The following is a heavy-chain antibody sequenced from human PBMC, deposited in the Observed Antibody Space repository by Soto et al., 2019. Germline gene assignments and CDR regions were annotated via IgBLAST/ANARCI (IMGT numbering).Heavy chain of an antibody. CDR2: IDPSESYT. CDR1: GYTFTTYW. J-gene: IGHJ4*02. Sequence: PGASLKISCKGSGYTFTTYWITWVRQMPGKGLEWMGRIDPSESYTNYSPSFQGHVTISTDKSIATAYLQWSSLKASDTAMYYCARQDRLTGTTNWGQGTLVTVSS. D-gene: IGHD3-9*01. CDR3: ARQDRLTGTTN. V-gene: IGHV5-10-1*01.